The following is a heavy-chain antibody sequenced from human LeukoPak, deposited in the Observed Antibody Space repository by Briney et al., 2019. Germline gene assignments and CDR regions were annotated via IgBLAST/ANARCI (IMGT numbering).Heavy chain of an antibody. V-gene: IGHV1-69*05. CDR1: GGTFSSYA. Sequence: SVKVSCKASGGTFSSYAISWVRQAPGQGLEWMGGIIPIFGTANYAQKFQGRVTITTDESTSTAYMELSSLRSEDTAVYYCAGAGHYDFWSGYVDAFDIWGQGTMVTVSS. D-gene: IGHD3-3*01. CDR2: IIPIFGTA. CDR3: AGAGHYDFWSGYVDAFDI. J-gene: IGHJ3*02.